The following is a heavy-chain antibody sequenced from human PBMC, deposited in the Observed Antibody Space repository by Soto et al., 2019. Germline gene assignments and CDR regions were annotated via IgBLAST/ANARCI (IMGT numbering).Heavy chain of an antibody. CDR1: GYSFSNYW. D-gene: IGHD3-3*01. V-gene: IGHV5-51*01. CDR2: IYPADSDT. J-gene: IGHJ6*02. CDR3: ARHEPSTLLAVVLTAGMDF. Sequence: PGESLKISCKTSGYSFSNYWIAWVRQMPGKGLEWMGVIYPADSDTRYSPSFEGHVSISADKSIGTAYLQWGSLKASDAAMYYCARHEPSTLLAVVLTAGMDFWGQGTTVTVSS.